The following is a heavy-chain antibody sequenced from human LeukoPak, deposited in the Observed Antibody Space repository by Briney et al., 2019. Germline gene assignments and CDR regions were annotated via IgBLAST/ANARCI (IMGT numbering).Heavy chain of an antibody. CDR2: VSSGGGL. CDR1: GFSLSTYS. Sequence: SLRLSCAASGFSLSTYSMSWLRQAPGKGLEWVSTVSSGGGLYYADSVKGRFTMSRDNAKNSVYLEMNNLRAEDTAVFYCARDSSAWSRDYWGQGTLVIVS. D-gene: IGHD6-19*01. V-gene: IGHV3-21*06. CDR3: ARDSSAWSRDY. J-gene: IGHJ4*02.